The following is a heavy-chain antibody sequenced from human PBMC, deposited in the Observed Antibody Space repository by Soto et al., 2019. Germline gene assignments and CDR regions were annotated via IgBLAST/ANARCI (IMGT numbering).Heavy chain of an antibody. Sequence: GGSLRLSSAASGFTFSSYSMNWVRQAPGKGLEWVSSISSSSSYIYYADSVKGRFTISRDNAKNSLYLQMNSLRAEDTAVYYCAREVRRGQLDVWGQGTTVTVSS. D-gene: IGHD6-6*01. J-gene: IGHJ6*02. V-gene: IGHV3-21*01. CDR3: AREVRRGQLDV. CDR1: GFTFSSYS. CDR2: ISSSSSYI.